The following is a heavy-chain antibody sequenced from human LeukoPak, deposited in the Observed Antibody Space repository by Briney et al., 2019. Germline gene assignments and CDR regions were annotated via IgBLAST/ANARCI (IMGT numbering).Heavy chain of an antibody. CDR3: ARSFRAVAGTSPIRY. CDR2: INPSGGST. J-gene: IGHJ4*02. D-gene: IGHD6-19*01. CDR1: GGRFSRYA. Sequence: GASVKVSCKASGGRFSRYAISWVRQAPGQGLEWMGIINPSGGSTSYAQKFQGRVTMTRDTSTSTVYMELSSLRSEDTAVYYCARSFRAVAGTSPIRYWGQGTLVTVSS. V-gene: IGHV1-46*01.